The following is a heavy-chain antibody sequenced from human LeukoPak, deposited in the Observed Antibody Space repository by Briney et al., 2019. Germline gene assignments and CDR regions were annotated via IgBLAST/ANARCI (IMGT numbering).Heavy chain of an antibody. CDR3: AKEASSGWYYFDY. V-gene: IGHV3-33*06. J-gene: IGHJ4*02. CDR2: IWYDGSNK. D-gene: IGHD6-19*01. CDR1: GFTFTTYG. Sequence: GRSLRLSCAASGFTFTTYGMHWVRQAPGKGLEWVAVIWYDGSNKYYADSVKGRFTTSRGNSKNTMYLQMNSLRAEDSAVYYCAKEASSGWYYFDYWGQGTLVTVSS.